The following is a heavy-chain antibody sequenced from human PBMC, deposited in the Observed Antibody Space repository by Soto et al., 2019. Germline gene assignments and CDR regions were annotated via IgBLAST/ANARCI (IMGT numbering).Heavy chain of an antibody. CDR1: GYTFTSYD. D-gene: IGHD2-2*02. CDR3: ARVRYCDSSTCYRLHYYYYGAMDV. CDR2: MNPNSGNT. Sequence: QVQLVQSGAEVKKPGASVKVSCKTSGYTFTSYDINWVRQATGQGLEWMGWMNPNSGNTDYAQKFQGRVNLTRNTSINTAYMELSSLRSEDTAVYYCARVRYCDSSTCYRLHYYYYGAMDVWGQGTTVTVSS. V-gene: IGHV1-8*01. J-gene: IGHJ6*02.